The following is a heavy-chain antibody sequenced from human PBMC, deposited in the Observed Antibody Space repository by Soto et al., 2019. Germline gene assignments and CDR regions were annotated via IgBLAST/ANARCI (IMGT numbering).Heavy chain of an antibody. V-gene: IGHV3-33*01. D-gene: IGHD3-3*01. CDR2: IWYDGSNK. J-gene: IGHJ6*02. CDR1: GFTFSSYG. Sequence: PGGSLRLSCAASGFTFSSYGMHWVRQAPGKGLEWVAVIWYDGSNKYYADSVKGRFTISRDNSKNTLYLQMNSLRAEDTAVYYCARDSRDFWSGYSYYYGMDVWGQGTTVTVSS. CDR3: ARDSRDFWSGYSYYYGMDV.